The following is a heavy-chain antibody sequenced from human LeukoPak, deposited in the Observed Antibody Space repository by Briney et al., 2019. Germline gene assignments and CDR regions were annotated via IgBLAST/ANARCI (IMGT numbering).Heavy chain of an antibody. V-gene: IGHV4-34*01. Sequence: SETLSLTCAVYGGSFSGYYWSWIRQPPGKGLEWIGEINHSGSTNYNPSLKSRVTISVDTSKNQFSLKLSSVTAADTAVYYCARKLTIFGVVIPRAAFDIWGQGTMVTVSS. CDR1: GGSFSGYY. CDR2: INHSGST. CDR3: ARKLTIFGVVIPRAAFDI. J-gene: IGHJ3*02. D-gene: IGHD3-3*01.